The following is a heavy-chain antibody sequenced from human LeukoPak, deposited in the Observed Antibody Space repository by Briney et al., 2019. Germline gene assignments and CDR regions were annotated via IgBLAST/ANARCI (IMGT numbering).Heavy chain of an antibody. J-gene: IGHJ4*02. Sequence: GGSLRLSCGVSGLTFSSYAMSWVRQAPGKGLEWVSGISGSGGSTYYAGSVRGRFTISRDNSKNTLYLQMNSLRAEDTAVYYCAKVGRADDYYFDYWGQGTLVTVSS. CDR1: GLTFSSYA. D-gene: IGHD3-3*01. V-gene: IGHV3-23*01. CDR2: ISGSGGST. CDR3: AKVGRADDYYFDY.